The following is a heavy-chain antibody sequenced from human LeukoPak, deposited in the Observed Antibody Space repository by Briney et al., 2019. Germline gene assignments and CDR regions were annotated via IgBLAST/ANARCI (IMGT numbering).Heavy chain of an antibody. V-gene: IGHV1-18*04. CDR2: ISAYNGNT. D-gene: IGHD3-9*01. Sequence: ASVKVSCKASGYTFTSYGISWVRQAPGQGLEWMGWISAYNGNTNYAQKLQGRVTMTTDTSTSTAYMELRSLRSDDTAAYYCAREERYFDWLSGDFDYWGQGTLVTVPS. CDR3: AREERYFDWLSGDFDY. J-gene: IGHJ4*02. CDR1: GYTFTSYG.